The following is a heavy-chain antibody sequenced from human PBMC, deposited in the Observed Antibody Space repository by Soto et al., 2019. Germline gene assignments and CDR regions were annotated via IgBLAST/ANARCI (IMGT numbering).Heavy chain of an antibody. CDR3: ARRVYPYRSGGSCYSFWFDP. CDR2: IYYSGST. V-gene: IGHV4-30-4*01. J-gene: IGHJ5*02. CDR1: GGSISSGDYY. D-gene: IGHD2-15*01. Sequence: SETLSLTCTVSGGSISSGDYYWSWIRQPPGKGLDWIGYIYYSGSTYYNPSLKSRVTISVDTSKNQFSLKLSSVTAADTAVYYCARRVYPYRSGGSCYSFWFDPWGQGALVTVYS.